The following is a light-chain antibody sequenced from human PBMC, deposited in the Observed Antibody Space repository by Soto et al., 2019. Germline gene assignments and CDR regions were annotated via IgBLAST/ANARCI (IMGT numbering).Light chain of an antibody. CDR1: QSVNSW. CDR2: DAS. V-gene: IGKV1-5*01. CDR3: HQYNSYHT. Sequence: DIQMTQSPSTLSAFVGDTVTITCRASQSVNSWLAWYQQRPGKPPKLLIYDASTLESGVPSRFSGSGSGTEFTLTISSLQPDDFATYYCHQYNSYHTFGRGTKVDIK. J-gene: IGKJ4*01.